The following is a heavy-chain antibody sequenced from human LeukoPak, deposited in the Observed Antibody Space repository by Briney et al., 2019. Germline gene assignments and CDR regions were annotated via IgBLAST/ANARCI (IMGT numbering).Heavy chain of an antibody. Sequence: SETLSLTCTVSGGSISSSDSHWSWIRQSPGKGLEWIGYISYRGSTSYNPSLRSLLTISIDTSQNQFSLKLTSVTAADTAVYYCVRVRTGTSCYDYWGQGTLVTVSP. V-gene: IGHV4-30-4*01. D-gene: IGHD2-2*01. J-gene: IGHJ4*02. CDR2: ISYRGST. CDR1: GGSISSSDSH. CDR3: VRVRTGTSCYDY.